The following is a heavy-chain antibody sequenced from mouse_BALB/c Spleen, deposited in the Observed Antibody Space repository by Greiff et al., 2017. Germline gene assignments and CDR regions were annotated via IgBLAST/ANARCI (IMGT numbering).Heavy chain of an antibody. D-gene: IGHD1-2*01. Sequence: EVKLVESGGGLVKPGGSLKLSCAASGFTFSSYAMSWVRQTPEKRLEWVASISSGGSTYYPDSVKGRFTISRDNARNILYLQMSSLRSEDTAMYYCTRAFITTATIGFAYWGQGTLVTVSA. V-gene: IGHV5-6-5*01. CDR3: TRAFITTATIGFAY. CDR2: ISSGGST. J-gene: IGHJ3*01. CDR1: GFTFSSYA.